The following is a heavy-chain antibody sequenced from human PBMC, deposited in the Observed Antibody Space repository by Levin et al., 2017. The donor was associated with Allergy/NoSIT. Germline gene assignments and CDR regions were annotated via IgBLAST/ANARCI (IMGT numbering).Heavy chain of an antibody. Sequence: GESLKISCKASGYTFTGYYMHWVRQAPGQGLEWMGRINPNSGGTNYAQKFQGRVTMTRDTSISTAYMELSRLRSDDTAVYYCARASRHKSGFDYWGQGTLVTVSS. CDR2: INPNSGGT. J-gene: IGHJ4*02. D-gene: IGHD6-25*01. CDR3: ARASRHKSGFDY. CDR1: GYTFTGYY. V-gene: IGHV1-2*06.